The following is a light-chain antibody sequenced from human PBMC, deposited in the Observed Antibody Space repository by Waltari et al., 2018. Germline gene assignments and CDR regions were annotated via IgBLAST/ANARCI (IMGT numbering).Light chain of an antibody. CDR3: QQSHNWPPLT. CDR1: QSVSVN. J-gene: IGKJ4*01. Sequence: EVVLTQSPATLSLSPGERATLHCRASQSVSVNLAWYQQRPRQAPRLLIYSASTRATGIPARFSGSGSGTEFTLTISSLESEDFAVYYCQQSHNWPPLTFGGGTKVEIK. V-gene: IGKV3-15*01. CDR2: SAS.